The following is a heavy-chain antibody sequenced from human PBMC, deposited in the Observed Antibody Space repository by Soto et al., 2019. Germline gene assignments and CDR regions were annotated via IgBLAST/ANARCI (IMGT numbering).Heavy chain of an antibody. J-gene: IGHJ2*01. CDR3: ARGAECSGGSCFWGYFDL. CDR2: IWHDGSTK. D-gene: IGHD2-15*01. Sequence: QVQLVESGGGVVQPGRSLRLSCAASGFTFSNYGMHWVRQAPGKGLEWVAVIWHDGSTKNYSDSVKGPFTISRDNSKNTLHLQMNSLRAEDTAVYYGARGAECSGGSCFWGYFDLWGRGTLVTVSS. CDR1: GFTFSNYG. V-gene: IGHV3-33*01.